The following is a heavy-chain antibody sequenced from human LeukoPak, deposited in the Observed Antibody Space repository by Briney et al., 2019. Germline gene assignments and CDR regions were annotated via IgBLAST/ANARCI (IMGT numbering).Heavy chain of an antibody. CDR2: IYYSGST. Sequence: PSQTLSLTCTVSGGSISSYYWSWIRQPPGKGLEWIGYIYYSGSTNYNPSLKSRVTISVDTSKNQFSLKLSSVTAADTAVYYCARDGRYSGSYLDYWGQGTLVTVSS. CDR1: GGSISSYY. V-gene: IGHV4-59*01. J-gene: IGHJ4*02. D-gene: IGHD1-26*01. CDR3: ARDGRYSGSYLDY.